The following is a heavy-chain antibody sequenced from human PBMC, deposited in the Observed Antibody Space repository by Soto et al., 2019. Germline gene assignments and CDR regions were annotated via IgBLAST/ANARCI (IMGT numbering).Heavy chain of an antibody. Sequence: QVQLQQWGAGLLKPSETLSLTCAVYGVSFSGYYWSWIRQPPWKGLDWIGETNHSGSTNYNPSLKSRVTRSVDTSKNQFSLKLCSVPAADTAVYYCARGEQQLVRYGMDVWGQGTTVTVSS. J-gene: IGHJ6*02. V-gene: IGHV4-34*01. D-gene: IGHD6-13*01. CDR3: ARGEQQLVRYGMDV. CDR2: TNHSGST. CDR1: GVSFSGYY.